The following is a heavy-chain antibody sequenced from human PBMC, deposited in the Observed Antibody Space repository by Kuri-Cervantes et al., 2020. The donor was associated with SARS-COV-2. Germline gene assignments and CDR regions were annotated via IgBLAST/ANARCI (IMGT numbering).Heavy chain of an antibody. CDR3: ARGVDRKEIYYYYYGMDV. D-gene: IGHD2-15*01. V-gene: IGHV4-39*07. CDR2: IYYSGST. J-gene: IGHJ6*02. CDR1: GGSISSSSYY. Sequence: ESLKISCTVPGGSISSSSYYWGWIRQPPGKGLEWIGSIYYSGSTYYNPSLKSRVTISVDTSKNQFSLKLSSVTAADTAVYYCARGVDRKEIYYYYYGMDVWGQGTTVTVSS.